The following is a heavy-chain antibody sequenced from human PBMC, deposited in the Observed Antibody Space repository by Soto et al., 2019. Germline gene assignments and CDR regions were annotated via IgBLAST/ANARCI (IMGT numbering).Heavy chain of an antibody. V-gene: IGHV3-72*01. J-gene: IGHJ4*02. Sequence: EVQLVESGGGLVQPGGSLRLSCAASGFTFSDHYMDWVRQAPGKGLEWVGRSRNKGKGYTTEYAASVKDRFSISRDDSKNSLYLQMNSLKTDDTAVYYCARGFGSGGRNYFDSWGQGTLVTVSS. CDR2: SRNKGKGYTT. CDR3: ARGFGSGGRNYFDS. D-gene: IGHD3-10*01. CDR1: GFTFSDHY.